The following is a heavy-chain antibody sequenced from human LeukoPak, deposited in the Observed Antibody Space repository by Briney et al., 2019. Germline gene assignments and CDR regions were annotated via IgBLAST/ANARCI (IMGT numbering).Heavy chain of an antibody. J-gene: IGHJ4*02. CDR2: IDHSGNT. CDR3: VREGPSVSNFDF. CDR1: GGSFRAYY. V-gene: IGHV4-34*01. D-gene: IGHD5/OR15-5a*01. Sequence: SETLSLTCAVFGGSFRAYYWSWIRQPPGKGMEWIGEIDHSGNTNYNPSLKSRVTVSVDTSKNQLSLMLTSVTAADTAVYFCVREGPSVSNFDFWAQETQVTVSS.